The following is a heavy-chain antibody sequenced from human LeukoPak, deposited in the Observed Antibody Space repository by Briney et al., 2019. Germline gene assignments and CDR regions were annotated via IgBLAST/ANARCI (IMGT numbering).Heavy chain of an antibody. V-gene: IGHV3-30*18. CDR1: GFTFSSYG. CDR3: AKDSAYRYGPDY. Sequence: GGSLRLSCAASGFTFSSYGMHWVRQAPGKGLEWVAVVSYDGSNKFYADSVKVRFAISRDNSKNTLYLQMNSLRAEDTAVYFCAKDSAYRYGPDYWGQGTLVTVSS. J-gene: IGHJ4*02. CDR2: VSYDGSNK. D-gene: IGHD5-18*01.